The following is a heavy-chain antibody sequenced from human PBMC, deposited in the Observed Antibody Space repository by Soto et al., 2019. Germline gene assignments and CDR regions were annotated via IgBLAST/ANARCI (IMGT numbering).Heavy chain of an antibody. D-gene: IGHD3-16*01. CDR3: AKVCPQPGGPFDI. Sequence: EVQLVESGGGLVQPGRSLRLSCAASGFTFDDYAMHWVRQAPGKGLEWVSGISWNSGNIGYADSVKGRFTISRDNAKNSLYLQMDSLRAEDTALYYCAKVCPQPGGPFDIWGQGTMVTVSS. J-gene: IGHJ3*02. CDR1: GFTFDDYA. V-gene: IGHV3-9*01. CDR2: ISWNSGNI.